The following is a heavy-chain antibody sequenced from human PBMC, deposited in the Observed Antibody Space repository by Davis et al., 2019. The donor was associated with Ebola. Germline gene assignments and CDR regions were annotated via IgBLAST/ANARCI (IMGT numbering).Heavy chain of an antibody. J-gene: IGHJ6*02. Sequence: MPSETLSLTCAVSGGSFSGYYWSWIRQPPGKGLEWIGEINHSGSTNYNPSLKSRVTISVDTSKNQFSLKLSSVTAADTAVYYCARGRTVDTAMVTGFYYGMDVWGQGTTVTVSS. CDR2: INHSGST. CDR1: GGSFSGYY. V-gene: IGHV4-34*01. D-gene: IGHD5-18*01. CDR3: ARGRTVDTAMVTGFYYGMDV.